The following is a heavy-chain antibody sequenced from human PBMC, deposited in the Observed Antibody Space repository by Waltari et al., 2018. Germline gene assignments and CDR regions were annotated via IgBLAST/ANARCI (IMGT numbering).Heavy chain of an antibody. V-gene: IGHV4-34*01. D-gene: IGHD1-26*01. Sequence: QVQLQQWGAGLLKPAETLSLTCAVYGGAFSGYYWSWIRQPQGKGLEWIGEINHRGSTNYNPSLKSRVTLSVDTSNNQFSLKRSSVTAADTAVYYGARRLGAAVKGLFDPWGQGTLVTVSS. CDR2: INHRGST. CDR1: GGAFSGYY. CDR3: ARRLGAAVKGLFDP. J-gene: IGHJ5*02.